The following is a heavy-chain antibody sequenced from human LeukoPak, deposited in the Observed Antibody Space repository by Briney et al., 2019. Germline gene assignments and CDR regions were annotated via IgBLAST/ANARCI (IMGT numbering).Heavy chain of an antibody. CDR3: ASGVRFLEWTQPVGYYYYGMDV. D-gene: IGHD3-3*01. CDR1: GYTFTSYG. CDR2: INPNSGGT. Sequence: GASVKVSCKASGYTFTSYGISWVRQAPGQGLEWMGRINPNSGGTNYAQKFQGRVTMTRDTSISTAYMELSRLRSDDTAVYYCASGVRFLEWTQPVGYYYYGMDVWGQGTTVTVSS. V-gene: IGHV1-2*06. J-gene: IGHJ6*02.